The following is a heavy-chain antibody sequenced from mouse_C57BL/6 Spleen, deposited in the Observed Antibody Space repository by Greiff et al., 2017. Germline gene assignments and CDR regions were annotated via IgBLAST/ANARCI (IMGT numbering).Heavy chain of an antibody. CDR2: INPSSGYT. CDR3: ARGLLPFDY. Sequence: VQLVESGAELARPGASVKMSCKASGYTFTSYTMHWVKQRPGQGLEWIGYINPSSGYTKYNQKFKDKATLTADKSSSTAYMQLSSLTSEDSAVYYCARGLLPFDYWGQGTTLTVSS. J-gene: IGHJ2*01. D-gene: IGHD2-3*01. CDR1: GYTFTSYT. V-gene: IGHV1-4*01.